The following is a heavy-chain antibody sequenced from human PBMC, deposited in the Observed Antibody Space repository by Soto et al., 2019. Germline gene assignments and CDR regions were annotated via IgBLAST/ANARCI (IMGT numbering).Heavy chain of an antibody. D-gene: IGHD5-12*01. Sequence: LSPSCPASGFTFSSYGMHWVRQAPGKGLEWVAVIWYDGSNKYYADSVKGRFTISRDNSKNTLYLQMNSLRAEDTAVYYCARESGYDNFYYFDYWGQGTLVTVSS. V-gene: IGHV3-33*01. CDR2: IWYDGSNK. CDR1: GFTFSSYG. CDR3: ARESGYDNFYYFDY. J-gene: IGHJ4*02.